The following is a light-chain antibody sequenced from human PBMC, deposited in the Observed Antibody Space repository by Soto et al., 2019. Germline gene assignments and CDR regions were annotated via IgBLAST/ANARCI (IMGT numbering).Light chain of an antibody. Sequence: QSALTQPASVSGSPGQSITISCTGTSNDIGNYNLVSWYQHHPDKAPKLMIYEGSKRPSGVSDRFSGSKSGNTASLTISGLQAEDEADYYCCSYAGSPIVYVFGTGTKLTVL. CDR1: SNDIGNYNL. CDR2: EGS. CDR3: CSYAGSPIVYV. J-gene: IGLJ1*01. V-gene: IGLV2-23*01.